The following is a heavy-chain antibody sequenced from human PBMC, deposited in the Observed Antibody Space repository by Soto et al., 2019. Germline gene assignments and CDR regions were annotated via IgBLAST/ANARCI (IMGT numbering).Heavy chain of an antibody. D-gene: IGHD6-13*01. CDR1: GGSFSGYY. CDR3: ARLAAAGPQIDY. V-gene: IGHV4-34*01. Sequence: QVQLQQWGAGLLKPSETLSLTCAVYGGSFSGYYWSWIRQPPGKGLEWIGEINHSGSTNYNPSLKSRVTISVDTSKNQFSLKLSSVTAADTAVYYCARLAAAGPQIDYWGQGTLVTVSS. J-gene: IGHJ4*02. CDR2: INHSGST.